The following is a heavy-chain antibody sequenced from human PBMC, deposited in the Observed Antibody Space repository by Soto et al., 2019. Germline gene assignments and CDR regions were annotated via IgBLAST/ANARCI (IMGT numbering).Heavy chain of an antibody. J-gene: IGHJ4*02. Sequence: GGSLRLSCASSVFSFGSYALSWVRQAPGKGLEWVSTISGSDGKTFYADPVKGRFSISRDTSQSTLYLQMNSLRADDTAMYYCARWSYLDYWGQGTRVTVSS. CDR1: VFSFGSYA. V-gene: IGHV3-23*01. D-gene: IGHD3-3*01. CDR2: ISGSDGKT. CDR3: ARWSYLDY.